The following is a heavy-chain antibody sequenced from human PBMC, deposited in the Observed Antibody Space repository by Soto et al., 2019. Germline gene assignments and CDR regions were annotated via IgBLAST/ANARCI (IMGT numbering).Heavy chain of an antibody. J-gene: IGHJ4*02. V-gene: IGHV4-59*12. CDR1: GGSISSYY. D-gene: IGHD1-1*01. CDR3: XRDIEGTTGPXY. Sequence: SETLSLTCTVSGGSISSYYWSWIRQPPGKGLEWIGYIYYSGSTNYNPSLKSRVTISVDTSKNQFSLKLSSVTAADTAVYYCXRDIEGTTGPXYWGQGTLVXVSS. CDR2: IYYSGST.